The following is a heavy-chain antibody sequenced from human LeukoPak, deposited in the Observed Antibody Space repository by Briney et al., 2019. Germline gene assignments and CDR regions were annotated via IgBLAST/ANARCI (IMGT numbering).Heavy chain of an antibody. Sequence: GASVTVSCKASGYTFTSYYMHWVRQAPGQGLEWMGIINPSGGSTSYAQKFQGRVTMTRDTSTSTVYMELSSLRSEDTAVYYCARVGIGDFWSGSHFDYWGQGTLVTVSS. J-gene: IGHJ4*02. V-gene: IGHV1-46*01. CDR1: GYTFTSYY. CDR2: INPSGGST. D-gene: IGHD3-3*01. CDR3: ARVGIGDFWSGSHFDY.